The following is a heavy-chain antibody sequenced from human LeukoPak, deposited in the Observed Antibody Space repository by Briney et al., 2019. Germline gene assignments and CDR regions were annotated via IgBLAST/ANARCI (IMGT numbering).Heavy chain of an antibody. D-gene: IGHD1-26*01. CDR1: GGSFSSFY. CDR3: ARQVGATFDY. Sequence: SETQSLTCTVSGGSFSSFYWSWIRQPPGKGLEWIGYIYHSGSTYYNPSLKSRVTISVDRSKNQFSLKLSSVTAADTAVYFCARQVGATFDYWGQGALVTVSS. CDR2: IYHSGST. J-gene: IGHJ4*02. V-gene: IGHV4-59*08.